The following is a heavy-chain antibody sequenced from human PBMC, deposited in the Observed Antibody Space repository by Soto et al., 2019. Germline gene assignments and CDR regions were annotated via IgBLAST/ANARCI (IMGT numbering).Heavy chain of an antibody. Sequence: GGSLRLSCAASGFTFSSYAMSWVRQAPGKGLEWVSAISGSGGSTYYADSVKGRFTISRDNSKNTLYLQMNSLRAEDTAVYYCAKCQDIVVVPAAMRAYYYYMDVWGKGTTVTVSS. V-gene: IGHV3-23*01. CDR1: GFTFSSYA. J-gene: IGHJ6*03. CDR3: AKCQDIVVVPAAMRAYYYYMDV. CDR2: ISGSGGST. D-gene: IGHD2-2*01.